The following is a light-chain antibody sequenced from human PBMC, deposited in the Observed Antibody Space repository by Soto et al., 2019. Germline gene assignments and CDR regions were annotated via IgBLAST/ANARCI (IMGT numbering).Light chain of an antibody. V-gene: IGKV3-20*01. Sequence: EIVLTQSPGTLSLSPGERATLSCRASQSVTSNYLAWYQQKPGQAPRLLIYGASRRATGIPDRFSGSGSGTDFALTISRLDPADFAVYYCVRYGGSPKTFGQGTKVDI. CDR1: QSVTSNY. CDR3: VRYGGSPKT. CDR2: GAS. J-gene: IGKJ1*01.